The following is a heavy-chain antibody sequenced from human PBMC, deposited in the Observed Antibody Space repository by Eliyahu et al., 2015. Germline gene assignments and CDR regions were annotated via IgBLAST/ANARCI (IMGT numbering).Heavy chain of an antibody. CDR1: GGPTTSFTXY. CDR3: AKHYDSSAYFPLPFDY. Sequence: QLQLQESGPGLVKPSETLSLXCXVSGGPTTSFTXYWGWVRQPPGKGLEWIGSIYYSGSTYYNPSLKSRVTISVDASKNQFSLELNSVTAADTAVYYCAKHYDSSAYFPLPFDYWGQGTLVTVSS. CDR2: IYYSGST. J-gene: IGHJ4*02. V-gene: IGHV4-39*01. D-gene: IGHD3-22*01.